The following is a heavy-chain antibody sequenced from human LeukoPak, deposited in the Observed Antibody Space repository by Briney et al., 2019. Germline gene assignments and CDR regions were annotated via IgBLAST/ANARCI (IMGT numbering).Heavy chain of an antibody. CDR3: ARNFLIEY. V-gene: IGHV3-7*01. CDR2: IKQDGSEK. J-gene: IGHJ4*02. CDR1: GFALTVSR. Sequence: PGGSLRLSSAESGFALTVSRMSWGPQAPGKGQEWVANIKQDGSEKYYVDSVKGRFTISRDNAKNSLYLQMNSLRAEDTGVYYCARNFLIEYWGQGTLVTVSS. D-gene: IGHD2/OR15-2a*01.